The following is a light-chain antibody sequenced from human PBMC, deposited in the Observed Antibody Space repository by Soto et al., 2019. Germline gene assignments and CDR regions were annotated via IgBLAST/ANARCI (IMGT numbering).Light chain of an antibody. CDR3: QQSYSTPFP. CDR1: RDTNYW. Sequence: IQMTQSPSTLSASVGETVTITCRAGRDTNYWLAWYQQKPGKAPKLLIYAASSLQSGVPSRFSGSGSGTDFTLTISSLQPEDFATYYCQQSYSTPFPFGPGGKVDI. CDR2: AAS. J-gene: IGKJ3*01. V-gene: IGKV1-39*01.